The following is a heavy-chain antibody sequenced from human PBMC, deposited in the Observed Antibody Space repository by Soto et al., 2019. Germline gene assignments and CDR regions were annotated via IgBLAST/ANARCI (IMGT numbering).Heavy chain of an antibody. CDR1: GFTFSSYS. CDR2: ISSSSSTI. J-gene: IGHJ6*02. CDR3: ARPFHGVPAAPRRAYYYYYYGMDV. V-gene: IGHV3-48*02. Sequence: PAGSLRLSCAASGFTFSSYSMNWVRQAPGKGLEWVSYISSSSSTIYYADSVKGRFTISRDNAKNSLYLQMNSLRDEDTAVYYCARPFHGVPAAPRRAYYYYYYGMDVWGQGTTVTVSS. D-gene: IGHD2-2*01.